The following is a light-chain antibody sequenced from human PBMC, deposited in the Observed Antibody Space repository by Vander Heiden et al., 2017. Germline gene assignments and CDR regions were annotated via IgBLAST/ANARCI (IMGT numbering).Light chain of an antibody. J-gene: IGKJ1*01. Sequence: DIQMTQSHSTLSASLGDRVAITCRASQSSSSWLAWYQQKPGKAPKLLIYKASSLESGVPSRFSGSGSGTEFTLTISSLQTDDFATYYCQQYNSYSRTYGQGTKVEIK. CDR1: QSSSSW. CDR3: QQYNSYSRT. CDR2: KAS. V-gene: IGKV1-5*03.